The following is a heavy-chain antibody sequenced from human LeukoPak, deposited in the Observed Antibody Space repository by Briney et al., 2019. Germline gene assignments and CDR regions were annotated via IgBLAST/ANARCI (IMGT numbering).Heavy chain of an antibody. Sequence: PGGSLRLSCAASGFTFSSYEMNWVRQAPGKGLEWVSGISFNSGSIGYADSVKGRFTISRDNAKNSLYLQMNSLRAEDTALYYCAKVKLFTDDAFDIWGQGTLVTVSS. CDR1: GFTFSSYE. CDR2: ISFNSGSI. D-gene: IGHD2-21*01. V-gene: IGHV3-9*01. CDR3: AKVKLFTDDAFDI. J-gene: IGHJ3*02.